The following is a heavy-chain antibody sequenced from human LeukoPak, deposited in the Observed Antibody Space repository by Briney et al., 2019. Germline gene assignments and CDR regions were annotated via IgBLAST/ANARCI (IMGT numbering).Heavy chain of an antibody. D-gene: IGHD5-18*01. CDR2: IYYSGST. CDR3: ARLVRGYSYGSPTYNWFDP. J-gene: IGHJ5*02. V-gene: IGHV4-59*08. Sequence: SETLSLTCTVSGGSISSYYWSWIRQPPGKGLEWIGYIYYSGSTNYNPSLKSRVTISVDTSKNQFSLKLSSVTAADTAVYYCARLVRGYSYGSPTYNWFDPWGQGTLVTVSS. CDR1: GGSISSYY.